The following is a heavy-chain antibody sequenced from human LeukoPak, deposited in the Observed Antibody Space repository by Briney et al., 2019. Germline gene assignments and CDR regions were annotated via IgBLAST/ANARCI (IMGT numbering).Heavy chain of an antibody. D-gene: IGHD2-21*02. J-gene: IGHJ3*02. Sequence: SETLSLTCTVSGGSISSGDYYWSWIRQPPGKGLEWIGYIYYSGSTYYNPSLKSRVTISVDTSKNQFSLKLSSVTAADTAVYYCARNMVVTAFDIWGQGTMVTVSS. CDR1: GGSISSGDYY. CDR3: ARNMVVTAFDI. V-gene: IGHV4-30-4*08. CDR2: IYYSGST.